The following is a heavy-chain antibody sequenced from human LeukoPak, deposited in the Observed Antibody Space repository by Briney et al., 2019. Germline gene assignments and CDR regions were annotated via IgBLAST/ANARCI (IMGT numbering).Heavy chain of an antibody. V-gene: IGHV5-51*01. J-gene: IGHJ3*02. CDR1: GHSFTSYW. Sequence: GESLKISCKGSGHSFTSYWIGWVRQMPGKGLEWMGIIYPGDSDTRYSPSFQGQVTISADKSISTAYLQWSSLKASDTAMYYCARLSADDYDFWSGYLNAFDIWGQGTMVTVSS. CDR3: ARLSADDYDFWSGYLNAFDI. CDR2: IYPGDSDT. D-gene: IGHD3-3*01.